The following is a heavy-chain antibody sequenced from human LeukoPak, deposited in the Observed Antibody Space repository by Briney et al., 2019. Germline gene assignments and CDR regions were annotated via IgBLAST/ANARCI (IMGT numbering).Heavy chain of an antibody. Sequence: GGSLRLSCAASGFTFSSYAMSWVRQAPGKGLEWVSAISGSAGSTHYADSVKGRFTISRDNSKNTLYLQMNSLRAEDTAVYYCAKGDSSGYPYYFDYWGQGTLVTVSS. CDR3: AKGDSSGYPYYFDY. D-gene: IGHD3-22*01. V-gene: IGHV3-23*01. J-gene: IGHJ4*02. CDR1: GFTFSSYA. CDR2: ISGSAGST.